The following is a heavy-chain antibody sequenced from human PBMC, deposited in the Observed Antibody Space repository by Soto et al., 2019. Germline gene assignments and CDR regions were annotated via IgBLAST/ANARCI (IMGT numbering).Heavy chain of an antibody. CDR2: IYSDGST. V-gene: IGHV3-53*01. Sequence: GGSLRLSCAPVGVHVRNNYMHLVRQAPGKGLEWVSIIYSDGSTYYADYVKGRFTISRDNSKNTLYLQMDSLRAEDTAVYFCARGLKIRHDAFDLWGPGTMVTVSS. CDR1: GVHVRNNY. D-gene: IGHD3-22*01. J-gene: IGHJ3*01. CDR3: ARGLKIRHDAFDL.